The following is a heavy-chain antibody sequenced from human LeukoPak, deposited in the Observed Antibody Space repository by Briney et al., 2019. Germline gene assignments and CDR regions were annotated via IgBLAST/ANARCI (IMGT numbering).Heavy chain of an antibody. CDR1: GFTFSSYW. V-gene: IGHV3-30*03. D-gene: IGHD6-13*01. CDR2: ISYDGSNK. Sequence: GGSLRLSCAASGFTFSSYWMSWVRQAPGKGLEWVAVISYDGSNKYYADSVKGRFTISRDNSKNTLYLQMNSLRAEDTAVYYCARIVAYSSSWYYSAFDIWGQGTMVTVSS. CDR3: ARIVAYSSSWYYSAFDI. J-gene: IGHJ3*02.